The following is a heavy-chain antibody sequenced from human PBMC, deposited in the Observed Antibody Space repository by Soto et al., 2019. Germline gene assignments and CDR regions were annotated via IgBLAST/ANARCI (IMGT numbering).Heavy chain of an antibody. CDR1: GGTFSSYA. Sequence: ASVKVSCKASGGTFSSYAISWVRQAPGQGLEWMGGIIPIFGTANYAQKFQGRVTITADESTSTAYMELSSLRSEDTAVYYCARVKDYYDSSGYYFEAYYFDYWGQGTLVTVSS. D-gene: IGHD3-22*01. J-gene: IGHJ4*02. CDR3: ARVKDYYDSSGYYFEAYYFDY. CDR2: IIPIFGTA. V-gene: IGHV1-69*13.